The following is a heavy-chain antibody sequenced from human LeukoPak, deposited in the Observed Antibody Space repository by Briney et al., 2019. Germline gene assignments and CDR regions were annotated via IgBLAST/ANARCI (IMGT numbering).Heavy chain of an antibody. CDR2: IYYSGST. Sequence: SQTLSLTCTVSGGSISSGDYYWSWVRQPPGEGLEWIGYIYYSGSTYYNTSLKSRVTISLDPSKTQFSLNLTSVTLADTAVYYCARENRERPPRFLAEVDYWGQGTLVTVSS. CDR3: ARENRERPPRFLAEVDY. D-gene: IGHD3-3*01. CDR1: GGSISSGDYY. V-gene: IGHV4-30-4*01. J-gene: IGHJ4*02.